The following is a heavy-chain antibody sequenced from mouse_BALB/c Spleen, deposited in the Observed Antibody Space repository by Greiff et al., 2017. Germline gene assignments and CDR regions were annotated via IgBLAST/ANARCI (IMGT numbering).Heavy chain of an antibody. CDR3: ARVGNYYAMDY. CDR2: ISSGGSYT. Sequence: EVQLVESGGDLVKPGGSLKLSCAASGFTFSSYGMSWVRQTPDKRLEWVATISSGGSYTYYPDSVKGRFTISRDNAKNTLYLQMSSLKSEDTAMYYCARVGNYYAMDYWGQGTSVTVSS. J-gene: IGHJ4*01. CDR1: GFTFSSYG. V-gene: IGHV5-6*01. D-gene: IGHD2-1*01.